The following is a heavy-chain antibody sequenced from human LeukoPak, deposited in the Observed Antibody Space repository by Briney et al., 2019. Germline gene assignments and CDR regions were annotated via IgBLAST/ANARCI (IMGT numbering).Heavy chain of an antibody. CDR1: GYTFTGYY. CDR3: AIAPPIAAAGSIYFRH. CDR2: NNPNSGGT. D-gene: IGHD6-13*01. J-gene: IGHJ1*01. Sequence: GASVKVSCKASGYTFTGYYMHWVPQAPGQGLEWMGCNNPNSGGTNYAQKFQGGVTMTRDTSISTAYMELSRLRSDDTAVYYCAIAPPIAAAGSIYFRHWGQGTLVTVSS. V-gene: IGHV1-2*02.